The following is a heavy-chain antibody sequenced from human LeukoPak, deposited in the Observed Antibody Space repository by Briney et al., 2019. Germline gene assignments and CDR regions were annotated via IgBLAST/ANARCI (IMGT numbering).Heavy chain of an antibody. J-gene: IGHJ6*02. V-gene: IGHV3-11*01. CDR3: ARVSGKDYYPMDV. CDR1: GFTFSDYY. D-gene: IGHD1-1*01. CDR2: ISSSGSTI. Sequence: GGSLRLSCAASGFTFSDYYMSWIRQAPGKGLEWVSYISSSGSTIHYADSVKGRFTISRDNAKNSLYLQMNSLRAEDTAVYYCARVSGKDYYPMDVWGQGTTVTVSS.